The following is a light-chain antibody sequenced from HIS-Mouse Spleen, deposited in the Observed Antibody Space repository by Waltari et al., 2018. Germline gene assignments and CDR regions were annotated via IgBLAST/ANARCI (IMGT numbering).Light chain of an antibody. J-gene: IGLJ3*02. CDR1: SSDVGGYTY. V-gene: IGLV2-11*01. Sequence: QSALTQPRSVSGSPGQSVTIPCTGTSSDVGGYTYVSWYHQHPGKAPKPMIYDVRKRPSGVPDRFSGSKSGNTASLTISGLQAEDEADYYCCSYAGSYTWVFGGGTKLTVL. CDR3: CSYAGSYTWV. CDR2: DVR.